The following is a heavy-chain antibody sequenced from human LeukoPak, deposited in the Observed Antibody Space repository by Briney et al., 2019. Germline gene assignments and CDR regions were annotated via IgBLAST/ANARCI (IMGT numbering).Heavy chain of an antibody. CDR1: GFTFNNYA. Sequence: GGSLRLSCAASGFTFNNYAMHWVRQTPGKGLEWVAGISWNSGSIGYADSVKGRFTISRDNAKNSLYLQMSSLRVEDTALYYCAKDSYGGSGSYYLYSFDMWGQGTMVTVSS. CDR2: ISWNSGSI. D-gene: IGHD3-10*01. CDR3: AKDSYGGSGSYYLYSFDM. J-gene: IGHJ3*02. V-gene: IGHV3-9*01.